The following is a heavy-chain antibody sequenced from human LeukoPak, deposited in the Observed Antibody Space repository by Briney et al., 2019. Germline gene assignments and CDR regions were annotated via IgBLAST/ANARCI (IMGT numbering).Heavy chain of an antibody. CDR1: GFTFSSYG. CDR2: IWYDGSNK. D-gene: IGHD3-16*02. CDR3: ARMMGGSYQVGAFDI. J-gene: IGHJ3*02. V-gene: IGHV3-33*01. Sequence: PGGSLRLSCAASGFTFSSYGMHWVRQAPGKGLEWVAVIWYDGSNKYYADSVRGRFTISRDNSKNTLYLQMNSLRPGDTSVYFCARMMGGSYQVGAFDIWGQGTMVTVSS.